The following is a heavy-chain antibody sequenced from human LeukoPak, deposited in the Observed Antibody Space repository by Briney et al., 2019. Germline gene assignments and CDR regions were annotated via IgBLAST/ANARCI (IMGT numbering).Heavy chain of an antibody. D-gene: IGHD3-3*01. Sequence: TGGSLRLSCAASGFTFSSYCMHWVRQAPGKGLVWVSRINSDGSSTTYADSVKGRFTISRDNAKNTLYLQMNSLRAEDTAVYYCASLTNFDFWSGTVDYWGQGSLFTVSA. CDR2: INSDGSST. J-gene: IGHJ4*02. CDR3: ASLTNFDFWSGTVDY. V-gene: IGHV3-74*01. CDR1: GFTFSSYC.